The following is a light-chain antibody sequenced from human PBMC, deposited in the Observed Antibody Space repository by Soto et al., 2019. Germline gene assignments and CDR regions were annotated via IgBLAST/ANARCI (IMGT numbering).Light chain of an antibody. CDR1: QTIDNT. CDR3: QQRSNWPIT. J-gene: IGKJ5*01. Sequence: EIVMTQSPSTLSLSPGERATLSCRASQTIDNTLAWYKRKPGQAPRLLIYDASTRATGVPARFSGSGSGTEFTLTISSLEPEDFEVYYCQQRSNWPITFGQGTRLEIK. CDR2: DAS. V-gene: IGKV3-11*01.